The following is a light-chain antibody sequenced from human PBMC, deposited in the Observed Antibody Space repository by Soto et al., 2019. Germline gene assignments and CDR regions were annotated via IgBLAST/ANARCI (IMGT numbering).Light chain of an antibody. V-gene: IGLV2-14*01. CDR3: SSYTSSSTYV. J-gene: IGLJ1*01. CDR1: RSDVGGCNY. CDR2: DVS. Sequence: QSVLTQPASVSWSPGQAITLSLTGNRSDVGGCNYVSWYQQHPGKAPKLMIYDVSNRPSGVSNRFSGSKSGSTASLTISGLQAEDEADYYCSSYTSSSTYVFGTGTRSPS.